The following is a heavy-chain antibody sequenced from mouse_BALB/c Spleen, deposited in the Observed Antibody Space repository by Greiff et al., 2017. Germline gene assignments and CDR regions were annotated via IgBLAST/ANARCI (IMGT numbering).Heavy chain of an antibody. V-gene: IGHV14-3*02. CDR2: IDPANGNT. CDR1: GFNIKDTY. CDR3: AYGNYVDY. J-gene: IGHJ2*01. Sequence: VQLQQSGAELVKPGASVKLSCTASGFNIKDTYMHWVKQRPEQGLEWIGRIDPANGNTKYDPKFQGKATITADTSSNTAYLQLSSLTSEDTAVYYCAYGNYVDYWGQGTTLTVSS. D-gene: IGHD2-1*01.